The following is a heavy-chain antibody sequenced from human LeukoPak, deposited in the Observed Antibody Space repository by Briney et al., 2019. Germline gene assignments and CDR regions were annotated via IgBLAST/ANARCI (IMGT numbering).Heavy chain of an antibody. D-gene: IGHD6-13*01. J-gene: IGHJ6*02. CDR2: ISWNSGSI. Sequence: GGSLRLSCAASGFTFDDYAMHWVRQAPGKGLEWVSGISWNSGSIGYADSVKGRFTISRDNAKNSLYLQMNSLRAEDTAVYYCASWPAGYSSRWDYYYGMDVWGQGTTVTVSS. CDR3: ASWPAGYSSRWDYYYGMDV. V-gene: IGHV3-9*01. CDR1: GFTFDDYA.